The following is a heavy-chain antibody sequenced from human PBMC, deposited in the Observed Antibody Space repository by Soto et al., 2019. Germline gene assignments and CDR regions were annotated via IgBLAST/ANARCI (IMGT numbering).Heavy chain of an antibody. Sequence: QVQLVQSGAEVKKPGSSVKVSCKASGGTFSSYAISWVRQAPGQGLEWMGGIIPIFDTANYAQKFQGRVTITADESTSTAYMEPSSLRSEDTAVYYCARSAVVVTAILHFDYWGQGTLVTVSS. J-gene: IGHJ4*02. CDR2: IIPIFDTA. CDR1: GGTFSSYA. D-gene: IGHD2-21*02. V-gene: IGHV1-69*01. CDR3: ARSAVVVTAILHFDY.